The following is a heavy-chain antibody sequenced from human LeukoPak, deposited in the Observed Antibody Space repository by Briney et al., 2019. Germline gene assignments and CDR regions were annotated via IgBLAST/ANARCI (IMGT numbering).Heavy chain of an antibody. D-gene: IGHD6-13*01. V-gene: IGHV4-34*01. CDR2: INHSGST. CDR1: GGSFSGYY. Sequence: SETLSLTGAVYGGSFSGYYWSWIRQPPGKGLEWIGEINHSGSTNYNPSLKSRVTISVDTSKNQFSLKLSSVTAADTAVYYCARDPDPGIAAVAIPNRNWFDPWGQGTLVTVSS. J-gene: IGHJ5*02. CDR3: ARDPDPGIAAVAIPNRNWFDP.